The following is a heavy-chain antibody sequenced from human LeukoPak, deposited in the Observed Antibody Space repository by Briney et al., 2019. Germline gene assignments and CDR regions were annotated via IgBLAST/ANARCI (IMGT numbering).Heavy chain of an antibody. J-gene: IGHJ3*02. CDR3: AKVMSSSWYLAFDI. CDR2: ISGSGGST. V-gene: IGHV3-23*01. D-gene: IGHD6-13*01. CDR1: GFTFSSYS. Sequence: SGGSLRLSCAASGFTFSSYSMNWVRQAPGKGLEWVSAISGSGGSTYYADSVKGRFTISRDNSKNTLYLQMNSLRAEDTAVYYCAKVMSSSWYLAFDIWGQGTMVTVSS.